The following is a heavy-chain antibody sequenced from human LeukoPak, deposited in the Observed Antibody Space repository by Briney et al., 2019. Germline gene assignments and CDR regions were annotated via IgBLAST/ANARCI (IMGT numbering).Heavy chain of an antibody. J-gene: IGHJ6*03. CDR1: GYTFTSYG. V-gene: IGHV1-18*01. D-gene: IGHD6-19*01. Sequence: ASVKVSCKASGYTFTSYGISWVRQAPGQGLEWMGWISAYNGNTNYAQKLQGRVTMTTDTSTSTAYMELRSLRSDDTAVYYCARESSSGWYESYYYYYYMDVWGKGTTVTISS. CDR3: ARESSSGWYESYYYYYYMDV. CDR2: ISAYNGNT.